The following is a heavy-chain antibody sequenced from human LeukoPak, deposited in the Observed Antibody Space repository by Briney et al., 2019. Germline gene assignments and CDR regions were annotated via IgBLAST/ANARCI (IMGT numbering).Heavy chain of an antibody. V-gene: IGHV4-61*02. D-gene: IGHD3-10*01. J-gene: IGHJ5*02. CDR2: IYTSGST. CDR3: ARVWGELFPNWFDP. Sequence: SETLSLTCTVSGYSISSGYYWGWIRQPAGRGLEWIGRIYTSGSTNYNPSLKSRVTISVDTSKNQFSLKLSSVTAADTAVYYCARVWGELFPNWFDPWGQGTLVTVSS. CDR1: GYSISSGYY.